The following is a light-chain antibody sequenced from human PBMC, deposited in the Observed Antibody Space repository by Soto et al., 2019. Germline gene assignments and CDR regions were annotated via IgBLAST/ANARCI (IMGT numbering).Light chain of an antibody. CDR1: NIGTKS. CDR2: HDR. CDR3: QVWDDNSDHTGV. Sequence: SYELTQPPSVSVAPGQTATITCGGNNIGTKSVHWYQQKPGQAPVLVVFHDRDRPSGIPDRLSGSHSGNTATLNISRVEAGDEADYYCQVWDDNSDHTGVFGVGTKVTVL. V-gene: IGLV3-21*02. J-gene: IGLJ3*02.